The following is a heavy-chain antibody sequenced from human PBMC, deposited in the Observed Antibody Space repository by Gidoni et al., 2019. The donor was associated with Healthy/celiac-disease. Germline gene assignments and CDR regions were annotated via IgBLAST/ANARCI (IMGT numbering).Heavy chain of an antibody. D-gene: IGHD5-18*01. CDR3: AKDPGGEAMAHDAFDI. J-gene: IGHJ3*02. CDR1: GFTFSSYA. Sequence: EVQLLESGGGLVQPGGSLRLSCAASGFTFSSYAMSWVRQAPGKGLEWVSAISGSGGSTYYADSVKGRFTISRDNFKNTLYLQMNSLRAEDTAVYYCAKDPGGEAMAHDAFDIWGQGTMVTVSS. V-gene: IGHV3-23*01. CDR2: ISGSGGST.